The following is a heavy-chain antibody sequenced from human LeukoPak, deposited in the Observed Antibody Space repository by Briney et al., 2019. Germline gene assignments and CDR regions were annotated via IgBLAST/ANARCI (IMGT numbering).Heavy chain of an antibody. CDR3: AKRDSSGWYSLDY. Sequence: GGSLRLSCATSGFTFSSYDMSWVPQAPGKGLEWGSSISSGGSGTYYADSVKGRFTISRDKSKNTLYLQMNSLRAEDTAAYYCAKRDSSGWYSLDYWGQGTLVTVS. V-gene: IGHV3-23*01. J-gene: IGHJ4*02. D-gene: IGHD6-19*01. CDR1: GFTFSSYD. CDR2: ISSGGSGT.